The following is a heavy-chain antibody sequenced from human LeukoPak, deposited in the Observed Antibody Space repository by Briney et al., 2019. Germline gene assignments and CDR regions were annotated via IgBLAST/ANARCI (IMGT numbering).Heavy chain of an antibody. CDR1: GFTFSSYG. D-gene: IGHD6-25*01. V-gene: IGHV3-23*01. CDR2: ITGSGGST. Sequence: GGSLRLSCAASGFTFSSYGMSWVRQAPGKWLEWAAAITGSGGSTFYADSVKGRFTISRENAKNSLYLQMNSPRAGDTAVYYCARARRGASDAFDIWGQGTMVTVSS. CDR3: ARARRGASDAFDI. J-gene: IGHJ3*02.